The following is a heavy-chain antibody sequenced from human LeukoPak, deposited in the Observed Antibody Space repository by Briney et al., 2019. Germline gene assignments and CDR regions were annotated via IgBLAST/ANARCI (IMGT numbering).Heavy chain of an antibody. CDR3: ARIRDGYNDAYDI. CDR2: INPGGDNT. V-gene: IGHV1-46*01. Sequence: ASVTVSFKASGYTFTKSYIHWVRQAPGQRLEWMGLINPGGDNTNYAQNFQGRVTMTSDTSARTVYMELSSLRSEDTAIYYCARIRDGYNDAYDIGGQGTVVTVPS. CDR1: GYTFTKSY. D-gene: IGHD5-24*01. J-gene: IGHJ3*02.